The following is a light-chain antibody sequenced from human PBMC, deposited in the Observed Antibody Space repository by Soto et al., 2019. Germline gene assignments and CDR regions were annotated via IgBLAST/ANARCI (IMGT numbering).Light chain of an antibody. CDR1: QGISPA. CDR3: QQFNGYPLT. V-gene: IGKV1-13*02. Sequence: AIQLTQSPSSLSASVGDRVTITCRASQGISPALAWFQWKPGQPPNLLISDASTLQSGVPSRFSGSASGADFTLTISSLQPEDFATYFCQQFNGYPLTFGGGTRVEIK. J-gene: IGKJ4*01. CDR2: DAS.